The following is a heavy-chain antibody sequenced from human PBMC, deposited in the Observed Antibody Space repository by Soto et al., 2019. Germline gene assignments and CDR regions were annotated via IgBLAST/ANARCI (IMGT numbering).Heavy chain of an antibody. Sequence: ASVKVSCKASGYTFTSYDMHWVRQAPGQGLEWMGRMNPNSGNTGYAQKFQGRVTMTRNTSISTAYMELSSLRSEDTAVYYCARRLGVPAAPSGDYWGQGTLVTVSS. J-gene: IGHJ4*02. V-gene: IGHV1-8*02. CDR1: GYTFTSYD. CDR2: MNPNSGNT. D-gene: IGHD2-2*01. CDR3: ARRLGVPAAPSGDY.